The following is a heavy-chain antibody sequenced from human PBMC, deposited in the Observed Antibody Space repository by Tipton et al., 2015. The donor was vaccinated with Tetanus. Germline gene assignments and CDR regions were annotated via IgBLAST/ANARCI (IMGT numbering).Heavy chain of an antibody. CDR2: IYSGGNT. V-gene: IGHV3-53*01. Sequence: SLRLSCAASGFTVTYNYMTWVRQAPGKGLEWVAIIYSGGNTYYADSVKGRFTISRDNSKNMLYLQLNSLRAEDTAVYYCAQSGAVAGIGAFDVWGLGTLVTVSS. CDR1: GFTVTYNY. D-gene: IGHD6-19*01. CDR3: AQSGAVAGIGAFDV. J-gene: IGHJ3*01.